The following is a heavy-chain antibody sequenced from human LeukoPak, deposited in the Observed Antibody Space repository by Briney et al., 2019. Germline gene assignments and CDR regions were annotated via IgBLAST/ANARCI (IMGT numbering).Heavy chain of an antibody. CDR3: ARVNLRGSQYNWFDP. Sequence: SVKASCKASGGTLNTHIFTWVRQAPGQGLEWMGKITPIIDVSKYAQKFQGRLTITADKSTATVYMELSGLKSEDTAVYYCARVNLRGSQYNWFDPWGQGTLVTVSS. D-gene: IGHD1-1*01. CDR1: GGTLNTHI. J-gene: IGHJ5*02. CDR2: ITPIIDVS. V-gene: IGHV1-69*02.